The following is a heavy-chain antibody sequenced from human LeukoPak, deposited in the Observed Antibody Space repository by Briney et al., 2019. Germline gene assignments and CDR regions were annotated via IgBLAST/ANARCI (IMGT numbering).Heavy chain of an antibody. D-gene: IGHD1-14*01. CDR2: ISGGSSST. CDR3: ARNAPSLTTYGMDV. Sequence: GGSLRLSCAVSGFTFSRYSMNWVRQAPGKGLEWVSVISGGSSSTFYADSVKGRFTISRDNAKSSLYLQMNSLRAEDTAVYYCARNAPSLTTYGMDVWGQGTTVTVSS. V-gene: IGHV3-21*01. CDR1: GFTFSRYS. J-gene: IGHJ6*02.